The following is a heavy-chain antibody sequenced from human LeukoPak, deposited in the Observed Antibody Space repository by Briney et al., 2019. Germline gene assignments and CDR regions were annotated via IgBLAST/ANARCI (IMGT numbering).Heavy chain of an antibody. CDR2: ISYDGSNK. J-gene: IGHJ6*02. CDR3: ARVGGDVLSGHRTGYYYAMDV. Sequence: GGSLRLSCAASGFTFTRFAMYWVRQAPGKGLEWVALISYDGSNKYYADSVKGRFTISRDSSKNTVYLQMNSPRAEDTAVYYCARVGGDVLSGHRTGYYYAMDVWGQGTTVTVSS. D-gene: IGHD3-3*01. CDR1: GFTFTRFA. V-gene: IGHV3-30*04.